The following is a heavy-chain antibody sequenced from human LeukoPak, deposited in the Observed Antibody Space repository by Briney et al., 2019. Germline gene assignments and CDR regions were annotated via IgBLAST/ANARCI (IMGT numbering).Heavy chain of an antibody. J-gene: IGHJ4*02. CDR3: AKEVDCPSDCLFFHS. Sequence: SVKVSCKASGGTFSSYAISWVRQAPGQGLEWMGGIIPIFGTANYAQKFQGRVTVTADKSTSTAYMELSSLRPEDTALYHCAKEVDCPSDCLFFHSWGQGTLVTVSS. CDR2: IIPIFGTA. V-gene: IGHV1-69*06. CDR1: GGTFSSYA. D-gene: IGHD2-21*02.